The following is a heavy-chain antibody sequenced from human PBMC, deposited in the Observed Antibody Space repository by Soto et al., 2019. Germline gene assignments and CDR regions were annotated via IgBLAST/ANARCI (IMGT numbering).Heavy chain of an antibody. Sequence: SETLSLTCTVSGASVNRENYYWSWIRQPPGKGLEWIGYVYYSGSTNYNPSLKSRATISLDTYRNQFSLKMTSMTSADTAFYYCARGVFRFLQWFDPWGQGTLVTVSS. J-gene: IGHJ5*02. D-gene: IGHD3-3*01. CDR3: ARGVFRFLQWFDP. CDR2: VYYSGST. V-gene: IGHV4-61*01. CDR1: GASVNRENYY.